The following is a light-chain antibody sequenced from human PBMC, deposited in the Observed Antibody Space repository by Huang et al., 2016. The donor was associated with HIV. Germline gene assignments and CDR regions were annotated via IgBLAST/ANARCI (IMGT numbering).Light chain of an antibody. Sequence: EMVMTQSPDTLSVSPGESVTLSCRASQGISSNLAWYQQKPGQAPRLRIPGASTRAAGIPARFSGSGSEIAFTLTINSLQSEDSALYYCLQYNNWPRTFGQGTKLEIK. CDR2: GAS. CDR3: LQYNNWPRT. CDR1: QGISSN. J-gene: IGKJ2*01. V-gene: IGKV3-15*01.